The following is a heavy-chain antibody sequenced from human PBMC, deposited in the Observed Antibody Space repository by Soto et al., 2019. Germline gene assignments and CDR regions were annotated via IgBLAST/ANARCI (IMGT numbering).Heavy chain of an antibody. CDR3: ARDRSTATFPYNWFDP. D-gene: IGHD2-2*01. V-gene: IGHV3-7*01. CDR2: IKQDGSEE. Sequence: PGGSLRLSCVGSGFTFSNYWMSWVRQAPEKGLEWVASIKQDGSEEYYVDSVKGRFTVSRDNAENSLFLEMISLRAEDTAVYYCARDRSTATFPYNWFDPWGQGTLVTVSS. CDR1: GFTFSNYW. J-gene: IGHJ5*02.